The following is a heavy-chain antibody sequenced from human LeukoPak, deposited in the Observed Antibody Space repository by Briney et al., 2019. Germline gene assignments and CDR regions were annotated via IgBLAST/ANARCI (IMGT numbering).Heavy chain of an antibody. D-gene: IGHD6-13*01. Sequence: PGGSLRLSCAASGFTFGSYSMNWVRQAPGKGLEWVSSISSSSSYIYYADSVKGRFTISKDNAKNSLYLQMNSLRAEDTAVYYCARDSSSWTNYYYYMDVWGKGTTVTVSS. J-gene: IGHJ6*03. CDR1: GFTFGSYS. CDR2: ISSSSSYI. CDR3: ARDSSSWTNYYYYMDV. V-gene: IGHV3-21*01.